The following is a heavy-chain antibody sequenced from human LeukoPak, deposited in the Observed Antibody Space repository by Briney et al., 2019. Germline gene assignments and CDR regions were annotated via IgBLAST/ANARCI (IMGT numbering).Heavy chain of an antibody. CDR1: GGSFSGYY. J-gene: IGHJ4*02. V-gene: IGHV4-34*01. CDR3: ARSIVATTFDY. D-gene: IGHD5-12*01. CDR2: IKHSGST. Sequence: SETLSLTCAVYGGSFSGYYWSWIRQPPGKGLEWIGEIKHSGSTNYNPSLKSRVTISVDTSKNQFSLKLSSVTAADTAVYYCARSIVATTFDYWGQGTLVTVSS.